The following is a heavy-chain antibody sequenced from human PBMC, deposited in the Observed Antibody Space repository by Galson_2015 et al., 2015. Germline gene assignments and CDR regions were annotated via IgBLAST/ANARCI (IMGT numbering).Heavy chain of an antibody. D-gene: IGHD6-6*01. CDR2: ISRDGTT. CDR3: AREFRAQGSST. J-gene: IGHJ5*02. CDR1: GRSFSGYW. V-gene: IGHV4-34*01. Sequence: SETLSLTCAVYGRSFSGYWWSWIRQPPGKGLEWIGEISRDGTTSYSASLKSRVTISADTSKSLFSLTVRSVTAADTAFYYCAREFRAQGSSTWGQGTLVTVSS.